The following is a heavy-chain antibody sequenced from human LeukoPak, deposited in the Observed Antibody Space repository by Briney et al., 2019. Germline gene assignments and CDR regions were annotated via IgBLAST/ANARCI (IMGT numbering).Heavy chain of an antibody. D-gene: IGHD3-22*01. Sequence: SVTVSCKASGGTFSSYAISWVRQAPAPGLEWMGRIIPIFCTANYAQKFQGRVTINTDESPSPAYMQLSSLRSEDTAVYYCARDPLPKYYYDSSGYYDYGGQGTLVTVSS. CDR3: ARDPLPKYYYDSSGYYDY. CDR2: IIPIFCTA. V-gene: IGHV1-69*05. CDR1: GGTFSSYA. J-gene: IGHJ4*02.